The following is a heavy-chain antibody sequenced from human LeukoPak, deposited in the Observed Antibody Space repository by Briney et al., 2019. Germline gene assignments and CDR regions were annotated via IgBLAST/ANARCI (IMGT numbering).Heavy chain of an antibody. V-gene: IGHV6-1*01. Sequence: SQTLSLTCAISGDSVSSGSTSWYWIRQSPSRGLEWLGRTYYTSKWTGDSALSVRSRIAITPDTSKNQFTLQLNSVTGDDTAVYYCVRRAKGNSYFDPWGQGTLVVVSS. D-gene: IGHD4-23*01. CDR2: TYYTSKWTG. J-gene: IGHJ5*02. CDR1: GDSVSSGSTS. CDR3: VRRAKGNSYFDP.